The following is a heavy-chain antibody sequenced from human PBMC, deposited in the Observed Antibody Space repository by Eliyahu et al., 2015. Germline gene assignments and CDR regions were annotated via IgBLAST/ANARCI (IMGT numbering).Heavy chain of an antibody. V-gene: IGHV3-7*01. J-gene: IGHJ5*02. D-gene: IGHD2-21*01. CDR3: ARVGCGSTCPIGALNL. Sequence: EVQLVESGGGLVQPGGSLRLSCAASGFTFGXSWMTWVRQAPGKGMEMVANIKQDGSEKYYVDSVKGRFTISRDNAKNSLFLQMNGLRAEDTGVYFCARVGCGSTCPIGALNLWGQGARVIVSS. CDR2: IKQDGSEK. CDR1: GFTFGXSW.